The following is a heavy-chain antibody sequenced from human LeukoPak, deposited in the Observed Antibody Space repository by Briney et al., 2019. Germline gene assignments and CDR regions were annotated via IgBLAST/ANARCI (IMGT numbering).Heavy chain of an antibody. J-gene: IGHJ3*02. V-gene: IGHV1-46*01. CDR3: ARDSSSHDAFDI. CDR2: INPSGGST. Sequence: VASVKVSCKASGYTFTSYYMHWVRQAPGQGLEWMGIINPSGGSTSYAQKFQGRVTMTRDMSTSTVYMELSSLRSEDTAVYYCARDSSSHDAFDIWGQGTMVTVSS. D-gene: IGHD6-13*01. CDR1: GYTFTSYY.